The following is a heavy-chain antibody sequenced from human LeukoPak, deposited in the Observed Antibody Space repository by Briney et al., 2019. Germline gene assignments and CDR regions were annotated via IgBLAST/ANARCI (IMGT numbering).Heavy chain of an antibody. Sequence: GGSLRLSCAASGFSFSTSWMHWVRQAPGKGLEWVSAINGGGGSTYYADSVKGRFTISRDNSRSTLYLQMNSLRAEDTAVYYCAELGITMIGGVWGKGTTVTISS. CDR3: AELGITMIGGV. CDR1: GFSFSTSW. D-gene: IGHD3-10*02. V-gene: IGHV3-23*01. J-gene: IGHJ6*04. CDR2: INGGGGST.